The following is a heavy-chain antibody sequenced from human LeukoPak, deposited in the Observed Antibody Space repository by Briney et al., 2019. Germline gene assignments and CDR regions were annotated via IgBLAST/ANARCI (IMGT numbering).Heavy chain of an antibody. Sequence: PGGYLRLSCAASGFTFNSYAMSWVRQAPGKGLEWVSDISSSGGSTHYADSVRGRFTISRDNSKNTLFLQMNSLRTEDTAVYYCARAYDSSGYWPEDFHHWGQGTLVTVSS. J-gene: IGHJ1*01. CDR3: ARAYDSSGYWPEDFHH. CDR2: ISSSGGST. D-gene: IGHD3-22*01. CDR1: GFTFNSYA. V-gene: IGHV3-23*01.